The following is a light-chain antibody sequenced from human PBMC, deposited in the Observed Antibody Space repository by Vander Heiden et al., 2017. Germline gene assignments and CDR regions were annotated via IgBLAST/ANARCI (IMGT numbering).Light chain of an antibody. CDR1: QSISTF. Sequence: DIQMTQSPSSLSASVGDRVSITCRASQSISTFLNWYQQRPGKAPKLLIHTASTLQSRVPSRSSDSGSGADFTLTIIVLQPEHFATYYCQRSVSTLDTFGQGTLLEIK. V-gene: IGKV1-39*01. CDR3: QRSVSTLDT. J-gene: IGKJ5*01. CDR2: TAS.